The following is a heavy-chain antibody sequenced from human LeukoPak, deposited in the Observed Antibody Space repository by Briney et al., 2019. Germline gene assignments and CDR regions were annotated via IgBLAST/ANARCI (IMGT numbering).Heavy chain of an antibody. CDR2: IYYSGTT. CDR1: GGSISYSF. CDR3: ARDSYFDY. V-gene: IGHV4-59*01. Sequence: SETLSLTCSVSGGSISYSFWSWIRQPPGKGLEWIGYIYYSGTTNYNPSLKSRVTISVDTSKNQFSLRLSSVTAADTAVYYCARDSYFDYWSQGTLVTVSS. J-gene: IGHJ4*02.